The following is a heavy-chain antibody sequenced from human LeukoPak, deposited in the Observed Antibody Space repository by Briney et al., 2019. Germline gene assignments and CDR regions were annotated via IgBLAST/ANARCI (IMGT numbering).Heavy chain of an antibody. J-gene: IGHJ5*02. V-gene: IGHV1-18*01. D-gene: IGHD3-16*01. CDR3: ARDAVITFGGARGWFDP. CDR1: GYTFNKYG. CDR2: ISGYSGDT. Sequence: AAVNVSFKASGYTFNKYGISGVGQARGQGREGVGWISGYSGDTNYAQKIQGRVTMTTDTATSTAYMEVRSLRSDDTAVYYCARDAVITFGGARGWFDPWGQGTLVIVSS.